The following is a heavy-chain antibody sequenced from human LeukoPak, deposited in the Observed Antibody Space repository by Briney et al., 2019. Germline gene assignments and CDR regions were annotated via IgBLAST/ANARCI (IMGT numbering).Heavy chain of an antibody. D-gene: IGHD2/OR15-2a*01. V-gene: IGHV3-30*04. CDR1: GFTFSRYA. J-gene: IGHJ4*02. Sequence: PGGSLRLSCAASGFTFSRYAMHWVRQTPGKRLEWAAVISYDGSNEYYADSVKGRFTISRDNSKNTLYLQMNSLRAEDTAVYFCARALRLGTVTYFAGDYWGQGTLVTVSS. CDR2: ISYDGSNE. CDR3: ARALRLGTVTYFAGDY.